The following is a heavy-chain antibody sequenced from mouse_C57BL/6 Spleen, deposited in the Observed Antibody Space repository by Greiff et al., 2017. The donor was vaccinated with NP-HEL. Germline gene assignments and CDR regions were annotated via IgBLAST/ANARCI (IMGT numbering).Heavy chain of an antibody. CDR1: GYTFTDYY. J-gene: IGHJ2*01. Sequence: EVKLVESGPELVKPGASVKISCKASGYTFTDYYMNWVKQSHGKSLEWIGDINPNNGGTSYNQKFKGKATLTVDKSSSTAYMELRSLTSEDSAVYYCVRGLYSRYWGQGTTLTVSS. CDR3: VRGLYSRY. V-gene: IGHV1-26*01. CDR2: INPNNGGT. D-gene: IGHD2-12*01.